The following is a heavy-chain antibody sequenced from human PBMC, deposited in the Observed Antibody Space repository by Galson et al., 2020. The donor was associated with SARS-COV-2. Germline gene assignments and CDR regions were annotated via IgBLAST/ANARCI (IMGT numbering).Heavy chain of an antibody. D-gene: IGHD4-17*01. CDR3: ARGPPTTVTTYHIHNWFDP. CDR1: GYTFTSYA. CDR2: INTNTGNP. J-gene: IGHJ5*02. V-gene: IGHV7-4-1*02. Sequence: ASVKVSCKASGYTFTSYAINWVRQAPGQGLEWMGWINTNTGNPTYAQGFTGRFVFSLDTSVSTAYLQISSLKAEDTAVYYCARGPPTTVTTYHIHNWFDPWGQGTLVTVSS.